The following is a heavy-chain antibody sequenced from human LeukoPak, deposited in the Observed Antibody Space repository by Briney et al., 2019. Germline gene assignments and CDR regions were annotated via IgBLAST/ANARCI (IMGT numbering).Heavy chain of an antibody. CDR3: ARHALWFGELPFDY. CDR2: INHSGST. V-gene: IGHV4-34*01. J-gene: IGHJ4*02. Sequence: SETLSLTCAVYGGSFSGYYWSWIRQPPGKGLEWIGEINHSGSTNYNPSLKSRVTISVDTSKNQFSLKLSSVTAADTAVYYCARHALWFGELPFDYWGQGTLVTVSS. D-gene: IGHD3-10*01. CDR1: GGSFSGYY.